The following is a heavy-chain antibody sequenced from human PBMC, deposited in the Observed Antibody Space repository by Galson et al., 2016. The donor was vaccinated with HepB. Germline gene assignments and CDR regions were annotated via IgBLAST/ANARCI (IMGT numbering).Heavy chain of an antibody. CDR2: INWNSGTI. CDR3: AEGTEVVVATFDY. V-gene: IGHV3-9*01. J-gene: IGHJ4*02. Sequence: SLRLSCAASGFNFGDYAMHWVRQRPGKGLEWVPGINWNSGTIGYADSVKGRFTISRDNADKSLYLQMNSLKPEETALYYCAEGTEVVVATFDYWGQGTLVTVSS. CDR1: GFNFGDYA. D-gene: IGHD2-15*01.